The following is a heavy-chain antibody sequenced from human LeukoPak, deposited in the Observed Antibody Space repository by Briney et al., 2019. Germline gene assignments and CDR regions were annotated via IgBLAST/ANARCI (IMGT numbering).Heavy chain of an antibody. CDR2: INPNSGGT. J-gene: IGHJ4*02. CDR3: ARGFYVWGSYRSPPFDY. Sequence: GASVKVSCKASGYTFTGYYMHWVRQAPGQGLEWMGWINPNSGGTNYVQKFQGRVTMTRDTSISTAYMELSRLRSDDTAVYYCARGFYVWGSYRSPPFDYWGQGTLVTVSS. D-gene: IGHD3-16*02. CDR1: GYTFTGYY. V-gene: IGHV1-2*02.